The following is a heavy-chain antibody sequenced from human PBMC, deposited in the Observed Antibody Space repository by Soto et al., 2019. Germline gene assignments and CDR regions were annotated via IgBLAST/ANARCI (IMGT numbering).Heavy chain of an antibody. CDR1: GLSVSSND. V-gene: IGHV3-66*01. J-gene: IGHJ4*01. CDR2: IYSADNT. Sequence: GGSLRLSCAASGLSVSSNDMSWVRQAPGKGLECVSIIYSADNTFYVDSVKGRFIISRDNSKNTVYLQMNSLRADDTAVYYCARGPLYWGEGTLVTV. CDR3: ARGPLY.